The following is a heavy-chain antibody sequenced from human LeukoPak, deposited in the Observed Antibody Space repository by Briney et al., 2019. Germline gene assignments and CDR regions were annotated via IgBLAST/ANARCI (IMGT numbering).Heavy chain of an antibody. Sequence: GGSLRLSCAASGFTFSSYWMSWVRQAPGKGLEWVANIKQDGSEKYYVDSVKGRFTISRDNAKDSLYLQMNSLRAEDTAVYYCARDAYDSSGYYYAPAFDIWGQGTMVTVSS. V-gene: IGHV3-7*01. CDR3: ARDAYDSSGYYYAPAFDI. D-gene: IGHD3-22*01. CDR2: IKQDGSEK. CDR1: GFTFSSYW. J-gene: IGHJ3*02.